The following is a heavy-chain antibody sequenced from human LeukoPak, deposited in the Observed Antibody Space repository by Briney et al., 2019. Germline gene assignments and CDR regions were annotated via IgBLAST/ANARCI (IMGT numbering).Heavy chain of an antibody. D-gene: IGHD3-10*01. J-gene: IGHJ5*02. CDR2: IYTSGST. V-gene: IGHV4-4*07. CDR3: ARDPTVRGVISSNWFDP. Sequence: SETLSLTCTVSGGSISSYYWSWIRQPAGKGLEWIGRIYTSGSTNYNPSLKSRVTMSVDTSKNQFSLKLSSVTAADTAVYYCARDPTVRGVISSNWFDPWGQGTLVTVSS. CDR1: GGSISSYY.